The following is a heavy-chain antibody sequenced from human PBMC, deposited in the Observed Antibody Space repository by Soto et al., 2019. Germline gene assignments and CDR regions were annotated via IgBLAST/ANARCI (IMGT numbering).Heavy chain of an antibody. D-gene: IGHD2-15*01. V-gene: IGHV4-59*01. CDR2: TSSSGNT. CDR1: GDSITAYY. CDR3: ARENYGSGGAPFLDF. Sequence: SETLSLTCSVSGDSITAYYWTWIRQPPGRGLEYIGYTSSSGNTYYNPSLRSRVAISLDTSKNQFSLSLTSVTAADTAVYYCARENYGSGGAPFLDFWGQGTLVTVSS. J-gene: IGHJ4*02.